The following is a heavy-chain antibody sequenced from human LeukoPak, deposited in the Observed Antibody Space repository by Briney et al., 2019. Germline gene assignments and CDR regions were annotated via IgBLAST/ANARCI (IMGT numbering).Heavy chain of an antibody. J-gene: IGHJ4*02. Sequence: PSETLSLTCTVSGGSISRDNWWGWVRQPPGKGLEWIGEIHHSGSTNYNPSLKSRVTISVDKSENQFSLKMSSVTAADTAVYYCAREMGGFTAFDYWGQGTLVTVSS. CDR3: AREMGGFTAFDY. CDR2: IHHSGST. V-gene: IGHV4-4*02. D-gene: IGHD3-16*01. CDR1: GGSISRDNW.